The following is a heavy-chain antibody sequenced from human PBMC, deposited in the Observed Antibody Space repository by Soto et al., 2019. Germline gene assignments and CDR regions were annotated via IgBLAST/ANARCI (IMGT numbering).Heavy chain of an antibody. CDR2: IAGSCSST. Sequence: EVQFLESGGCLVQPGGSLKLSCAASGFTFSNYAMTWVRQAPGKGPEWVSAIAGSCSSTFYADSVKGRYTISRDNSKNTLYLQMNSLRAEDTAVYYCAKRISSWYFIDCWGQGTLVTVSS. J-gene: IGHJ4*02. CDR3: AKRISSWYFIDC. CDR1: GFTFSNYA. D-gene: IGHD6-13*01. V-gene: IGHV3-23*01.